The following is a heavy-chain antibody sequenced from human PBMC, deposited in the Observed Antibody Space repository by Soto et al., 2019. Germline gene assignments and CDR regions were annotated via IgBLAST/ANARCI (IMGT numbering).Heavy chain of an antibody. D-gene: IGHD2-15*01. CDR2: ISGSGGST. Sequence: GGSLRLSCAASGFTFSSYAMSWVRQAPGKGLEWVSAISGSGGSTYYADSVKGRFTISRDNSKNTLYLQMNSLRAEDTAVYYCAKDQAVVVAATFFDAFDIWGQGTMVTVS. CDR1: GFTFSSYA. V-gene: IGHV3-23*01. CDR3: AKDQAVVVAATFFDAFDI. J-gene: IGHJ3*02.